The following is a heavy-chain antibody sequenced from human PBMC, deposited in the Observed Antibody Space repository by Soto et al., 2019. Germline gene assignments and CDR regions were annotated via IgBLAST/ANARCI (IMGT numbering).Heavy chain of an antibody. D-gene: IGHD3-10*01. Sequence: SETLSLTCTVSGDSIKNYYWNWIRQSPGKGLEWIGYIYYSGSTNYNPSLKSRVTISVDTSKNQISLKLKSVTAADTAVYYCERDKDLWLRGGGLDPWGQGVLVTVYS. J-gene: IGHJ5*02. V-gene: IGHV4-59*01. CDR2: IYYSGST. CDR1: GDSIKNYY. CDR3: ERDKDLWLRGGGLDP.